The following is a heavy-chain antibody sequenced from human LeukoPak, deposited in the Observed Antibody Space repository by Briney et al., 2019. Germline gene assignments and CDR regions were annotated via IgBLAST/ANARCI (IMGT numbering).Heavy chain of an antibody. V-gene: IGHV3-23*01. D-gene: IGHD2-15*01. CDR3: ARDSSDIRSLIAH. CDR1: GFTFSSYA. CDR2: VSSNGAKT. J-gene: IGHJ1*01. Sequence: PGGSLRLSCAASGFTFSSYAITWVRQAPGKGLEWVSAVSSNGAKTYYADSVKGRFTISRDNYKNMVFLQMNSLRAEDTAVYYCARDSSDIRSLIAHWGQGTLVTVSS.